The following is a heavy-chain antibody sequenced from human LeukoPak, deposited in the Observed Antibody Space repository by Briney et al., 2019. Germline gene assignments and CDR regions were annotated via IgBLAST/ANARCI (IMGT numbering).Heavy chain of an antibody. D-gene: IGHD3-3*01. V-gene: IGHV3-30*18. CDR3: AKSLYYDFWSGYGY. Sequence: GGSLRLSCAASGLTFSSYGMHWVRQAPGKGLEWVAVISYDGSNKYYADSVKGRFTISRDNSKNTLYLQMNSLRAEDTAVYYCAKSLYYDFWSGYGYWGQGTLVTVSS. CDR1: GLTFSSYG. J-gene: IGHJ4*02. CDR2: ISYDGSNK.